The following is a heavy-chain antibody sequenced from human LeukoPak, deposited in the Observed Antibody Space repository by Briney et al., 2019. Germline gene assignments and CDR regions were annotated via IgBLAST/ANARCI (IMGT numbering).Heavy chain of an antibody. Sequence: PGGSLRLSCAASGFTFSSYWMHWVRQAPGKGLVWVSRIKSDGSTRYADSVKGRFTISRDNAKNTVSLQMNSLRAEDTGVYYCARAPSEIGGYYPEYFRHWGQGTLVTVPS. D-gene: IGHD3-22*01. CDR1: GFTFSSYW. V-gene: IGHV3-74*01. CDR3: ARAPSEIGGYYPEYFRH. CDR2: IKSDGST. J-gene: IGHJ1*01.